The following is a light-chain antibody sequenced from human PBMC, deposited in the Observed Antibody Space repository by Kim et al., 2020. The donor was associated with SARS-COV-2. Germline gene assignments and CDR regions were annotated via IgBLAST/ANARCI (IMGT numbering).Light chain of an antibody. J-gene: IGKJ2*03. CDR2: SAS. CDR1: QEIRKE. CDR3: LQDKTYPYS. Sequence: SASLGYTITITSRASQEIRKELAWYQQKPGRAPKILIYSASSLGGGVPSRFSGSGSGTHFTLTISSLQPEDFATYYCLQDKTYPYSFGQGTKLEI. V-gene: IGKV1-6*01.